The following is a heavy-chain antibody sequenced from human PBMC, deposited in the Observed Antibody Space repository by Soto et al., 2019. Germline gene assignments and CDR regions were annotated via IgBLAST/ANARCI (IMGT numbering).Heavy chain of an antibody. D-gene: IGHD3-10*01. Sequence: QVQLQQWGAGLLKSSETLSLTCAVYGGSFSGYYWNWLRQPPGEGLEWIGKIDQRGSTNYNPSLNSRVTMSVDTSRSLFCLKLTSVTAMDTAVYYCAGGRETVVRGGMNWFDRCGQGSLVTVAT. J-gene: IGHJ5*02. CDR1: GGSFSGYY. CDR3: AGGRETVVRGGMNWFDR. CDR2: IDQRGST. V-gene: IGHV4-34*01.